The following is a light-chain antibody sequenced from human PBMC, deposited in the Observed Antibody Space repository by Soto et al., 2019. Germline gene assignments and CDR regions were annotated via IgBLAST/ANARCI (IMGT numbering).Light chain of an antibody. V-gene: IGKV1-6*01. CDR3: LQTYTYPWT. J-gene: IGKJ1*01. CDR1: QDIRND. Sequence: AIQMTQSPSSLSASVGDRVTITCRAGQDIRNDLGWYQQKPGNAPKLLIYAASRLQNGVPSRFSGSGSGTDFTLTISSLQPEDFATYSCLQTYTYPWTFGQGTKVEVK. CDR2: AAS.